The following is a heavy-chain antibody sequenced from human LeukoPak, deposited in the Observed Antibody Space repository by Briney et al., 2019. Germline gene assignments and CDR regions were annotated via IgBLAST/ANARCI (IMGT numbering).Heavy chain of an antibody. CDR3: ANGAYRADY. V-gene: IGHV3-23*01. J-gene: IGHJ4*02. CDR1: EFTVSSNY. D-gene: IGHD4-11*01. CDR2: ISGSGGST. Sequence: GGSLRLSCAASEFTVSSNYMSWVRQAPGKGLEWVSAISGSGGSTYYADSVQGRFTISRDNSKNTLYLQMNSLRAEDTAVYYCANGAYRADYWGQGTLVTVSS.